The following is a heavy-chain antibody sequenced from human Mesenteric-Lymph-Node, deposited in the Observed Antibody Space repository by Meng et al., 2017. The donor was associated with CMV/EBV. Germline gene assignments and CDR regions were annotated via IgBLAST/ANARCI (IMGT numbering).Heavy chain of an antibody. CDR2: IYYSGSTY. J-gene: IGHJ4*02. Sequence: HLQLQESGPGLVKPAETLCPTCTISGGSISSSSYYWGWMRQPPGKGLEWIGYIYYSGSTYYYNPSLKARVTISVDTSKNQFSLKLSSVTAAYTAVYYCARHSALLVTNFGYWGQGTLVTVSS. CDR1: GGSISSSSYY. V-gene: IGHV4-39*01. CDR3: ARHSALLVTNFGY. D-gene: IGHD5-18*01.